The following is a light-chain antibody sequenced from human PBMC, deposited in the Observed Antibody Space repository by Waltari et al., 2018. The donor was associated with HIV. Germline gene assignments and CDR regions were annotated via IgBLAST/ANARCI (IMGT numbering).Light chain of an antibody. CDR2: EVS. V-gene: IGLV2-14*01. J-gene: IGLJ2*01. Sequence: QSALTQPASVSGSPGQSITISCTGTSSDVGGYTYVSWYQQHPGKAPKLMIYEVSNRPSGVSKRFSGSKSGNTASLTISGLQAEDEADYYCSSYTSSSTVVFGGGTKLTVL. CDR3: SSYTSSSTVV. CDR1: SSDVGGYTY.